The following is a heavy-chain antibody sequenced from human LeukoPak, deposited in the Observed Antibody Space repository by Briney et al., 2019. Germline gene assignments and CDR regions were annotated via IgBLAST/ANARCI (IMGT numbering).Heavy chain of an antibody. J-gene: IGHJ3*02. D-gene: IGHD6-6*01. Sequence: GESLKISCKGSGCSFTSYWIGWVRQMPGKGLEWMGIIYPGDSDTRYSPSFQGQVTISADKSISTTYLQWSSLKASDTAMYYCARERPHDAFDIWGQGTMVTVSS. CDR2: IYPGDSDT. CDR1: GCSFTSYW. CDR3: ARERPHDAFDI. V-gene: IGHV5-51*01.